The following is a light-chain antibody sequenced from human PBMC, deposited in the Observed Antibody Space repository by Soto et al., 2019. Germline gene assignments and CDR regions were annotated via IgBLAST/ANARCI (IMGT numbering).Light chain of an antibody. Sequence: SQSADTLSLSTGERVTLSCRTSHSVNSHVAWYQQKPGQAPRLLLYGASTRATGIPVRFSGSGFGTEFTLTISSLQSEDFAVYYCQQYKNRPLFGQGTRLEIK. CDR3: QQYKNRPL. CDR1: HSVNSH. CDR2: GAS. J-gene: IGKJ5*01. V-gene: IGKV3-15*01.